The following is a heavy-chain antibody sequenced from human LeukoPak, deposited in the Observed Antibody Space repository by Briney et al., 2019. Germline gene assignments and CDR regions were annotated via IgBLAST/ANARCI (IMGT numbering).Heavy chain of an antibody. V-gene: IGHV3-30-3*01. J-gene: IGHJ3*02. CDR1: GFTFSSYA. CDR3: ARDRFRYPYYDSSGYYLGNDAFDI. Sequence: GGSLRLSCAASGFTFSSYAMHWVRQAPGKGLEWVAVISYDGSNKYYADSVKGRFTISRDNSKNTLYLQMNSLRAEDTAVYYCARDRFRYPYYDSSGYYLGNDAFDIWGQGTMVTVSS. CDR2: ISYDGSNK. D-gene: IGHD3-22*01.